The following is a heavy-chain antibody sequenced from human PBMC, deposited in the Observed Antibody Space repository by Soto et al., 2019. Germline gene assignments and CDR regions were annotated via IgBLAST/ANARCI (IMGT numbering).Heavy chain of an antibody. J-gene: IGHJ4*02. V-gene: IGHV4-39*01. CDR1: GGSISSSSYY. CDR2: IYYSGST. CDR3: ASPGTSYNYYFDY. D-gene: IGHD1-1*01. Sequence: QLQLQESGPGLVKPSETLSLTCTVSGGSISSSSYYWGWIRQPPGKGLEWIGSIYYSGSTYYNPSLKSRVTISVDTSKNQFSLKLSSVTAADTAVYYCASPGTSYNYYFDYWGQGTLVTVSS.